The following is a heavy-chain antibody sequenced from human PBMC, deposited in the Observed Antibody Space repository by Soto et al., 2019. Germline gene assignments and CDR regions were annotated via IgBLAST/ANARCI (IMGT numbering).Heavy chain of an antibody. D-gene: IGHD5-12*01. CDR3: ARAYRWLQGNFDY. CDR1: GYTFTSYA. J-gene: IGHJ4*02. CDR2: VNAGNGNT. Sequence: ASVKVSCKASGYTFTSYAMHWVRQAPGQRLEWMGWVNAGNGNTKYSQKFQGRVTITRDTSASTAYMELSSLRSEDTAVYYCARAYRWLQGNFDYWGQGTLVTVSS. V-gene: IGHV1-3*01.